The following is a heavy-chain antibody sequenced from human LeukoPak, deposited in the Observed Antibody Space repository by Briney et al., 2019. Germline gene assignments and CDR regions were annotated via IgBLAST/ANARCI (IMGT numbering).Heavy chain of an antibody. CDR3: AKDIKARRGIAAAGTFDY. CDR1: GFTFDDYA. J-gene: IGHJ4*02. V-gene: IGHV3-9*03. Sequence: GGSLRLSCAASGFTFDDYAMHWVRQAPGKGLEWVSGISWNSGSIGYADSVKGRFTISRDNAKNSLYLQMNSLRAEDMALYYCAKDIKARRGIAAAGTFDYWGQGTLVTVSS. D-gene: IGHD6-13*01. CDR2: ISWNSGSI.